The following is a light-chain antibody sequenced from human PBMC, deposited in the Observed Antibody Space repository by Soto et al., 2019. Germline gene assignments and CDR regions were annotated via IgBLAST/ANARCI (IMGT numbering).Light chain of an antibody. CDR3: QTWGTGIQV. Sequence: QLVLTQSPSASASLGASVKLTCTLSSGHSSYAIAWHQQQPEKDPRYLMKLNSDGSHSKRDGIPDRFSGSSSGAERYLTISSLQSEDEADYYCQTWGTGIQVFGGGTKLTVL. CDR2: LNSDGSH. V-gene: IGLV4-69*01. J-gene: IGLJ2*01. CDR1: SGHSSYA.